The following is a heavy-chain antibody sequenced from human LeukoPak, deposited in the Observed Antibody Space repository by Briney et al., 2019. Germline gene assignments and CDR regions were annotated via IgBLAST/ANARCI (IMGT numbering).Heavy chain of an antibody. Sequence: SGGSLRLSCAASGFTFSSYAMHWVRQAPGKGLEWVAVISYDGSDKYYADSVKGRFTISRDNSKNTLYLQMNSLRAEDTAVYYCARSRREQRSHFDYWGQGTLVTVSS. CDR2: ISYDGSDK. J-gene: IGHJ4*02. D-gene: IGHD6-25*01. CDR3: ARSRREQRSHFDY. V-gene: IGHV3-30-3*01. CDR1: GFTFSSYA.